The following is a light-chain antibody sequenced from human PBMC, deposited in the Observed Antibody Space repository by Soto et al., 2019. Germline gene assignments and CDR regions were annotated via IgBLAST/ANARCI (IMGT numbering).Light chain of an antibody. CDR3: QQRSNWPIT. Sequence: IVLTPSPGTLSLSPGERATLSCRASQSVSSSYLAWYQQKPGQAPRLLIYDASTWATGVPARFSGSGSGTDFTLTISSLESEDFAVYYCQQRSNWPITFGQGTRLEIK. CDR1: QSVSSSY. V-gene: IGKV3D-20*02. CDR2: DAS. J-gene: IGKJ5*01.